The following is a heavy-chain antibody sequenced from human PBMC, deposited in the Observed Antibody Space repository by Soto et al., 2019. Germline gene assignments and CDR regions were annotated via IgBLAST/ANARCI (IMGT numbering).Heavy chain of an antibody. J-gene: IGHJ4*02. D-gene: IGHD5-18*01. Sequence: QVQLVQSGAEVKKPGASVKVSCKASGYTFTSYAMHWVRQAPGQRLEWMGWINAGNGNTRYSQKFQARVTITRDTSASSACMEVSSLRSEDTGVYYCARGPVIVYSYGLAVDYWGQGTLVTVSS. CDR3: ARGPVIVYSYGLAVDY. CDR2: INAGNGNT. CDR1: GYTFTSYA. V-gene: IGHV1-3*01.